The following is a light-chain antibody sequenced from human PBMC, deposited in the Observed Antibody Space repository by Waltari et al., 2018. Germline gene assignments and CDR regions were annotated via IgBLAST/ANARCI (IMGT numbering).Light chain of an antibody. V-gene: IGKV3-15*01. CDR1: QSVGSD. Sequence: EIVMTQSPATLSVSPGERVTLSCRASQSVGSDLAWYQQKPGQAPSLLIHGASARVTGVPARFSGSGSGTEFTLTISSLQSEDFAVYYCQQYNKWPPYTFGQGTKLEIK. J-gene: IGKJ2*01. CDR3: QQYNKWPPYT. CDR2: GAS.